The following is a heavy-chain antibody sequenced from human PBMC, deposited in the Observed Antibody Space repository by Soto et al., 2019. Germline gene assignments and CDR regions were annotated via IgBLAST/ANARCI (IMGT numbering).Heavy chain of an antibody. D-gene: IGHD1-7*01. CDR1: GGSISSYY. J-gene: IGHJ3*02. Sequence: KSSETLSLTCTVSGGSISSYYWSWIRQPPGKGLEWIGYIYYSGSTNYNPSLKSRVTISVDTSKNQFSLKLSSVTAADTAVYYGAGYNWNYELVAFDIWGQGTMVTVSS. CDR3: AGYNWNYELVAFDI. V-gene: IGHV4-59*01. CDR2: IYYSGST.